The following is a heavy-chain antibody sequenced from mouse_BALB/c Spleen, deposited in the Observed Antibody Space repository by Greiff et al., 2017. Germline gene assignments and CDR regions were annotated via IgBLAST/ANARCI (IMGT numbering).Heavy chain of an antibody. CDR3: ARSVPMDY. CDR2: INPGSGGT. V-gene: IGHV1-54*01. J-gene: IGHJ4*01. CDR1: GYAFTNYL. Sequence: VQLQESGAELVRPGTSVKVSCKASGYAFTNYLLEWVKQRPGQGLEWIGVINPGSGGTNYNEKFKGKATLTADKSSSTAYMQLSSLTSDDSAVYFCARSVPMDYWGQGTSVTVSS.